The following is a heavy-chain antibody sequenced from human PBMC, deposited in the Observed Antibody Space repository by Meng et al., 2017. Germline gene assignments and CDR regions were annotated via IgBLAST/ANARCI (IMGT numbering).Heavy chain of an antibody. J-gene: IGHJ5*02. V-gene: IGHV1-69*01. CDR3: ARESWFDP. Sequence: VKLVVSGGGVKKPGASVKVVCKASGGTFSSYAISWVRQAPGQGLEWMGGIIPIFGTANYAQKFQGRVTITADESTSTAYMELSSLRSEDTAVYYCARESWFDPWGQGTLVTVSS. CDR2: IIPIFGTA. CDR1: GGTFSSYA.